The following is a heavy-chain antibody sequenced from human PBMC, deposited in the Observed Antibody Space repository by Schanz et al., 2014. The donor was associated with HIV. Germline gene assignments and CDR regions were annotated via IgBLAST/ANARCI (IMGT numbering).Heavy chain of an antibody. D-gene: IGHD4-4*01. Sequence: EVQVVDSGGGLVKPGGSLRLSCVVSGFTFDSYTMNWVRQAPGKGLEWVSSISGGSGDKLYADSIKGRFTISRDNAKNTLYLQMNSLRVEDTAVYYCARETVNYYYGMDVWGQGTTVTVSS. CDR3: ARETVNYYYGMDV. CDR1: GFTFDSYT. CDR2: ISGGSGDK. J-gene: IGHJ6*02. V-gene: IGHV3-21*01.